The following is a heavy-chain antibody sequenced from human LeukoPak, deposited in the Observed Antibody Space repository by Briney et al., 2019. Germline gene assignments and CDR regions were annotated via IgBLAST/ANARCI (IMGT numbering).Heavy chain of an antibody. D-gene: IGHD3-16*01. CDR1: GFTFSSYW. CDR3: ARDEGGWFDP. CDR2: INTDGSST. Sequence: GGSLRLSCAASGFTFSSYWMHWVRQAPGEGLVWVSRINTDGSSTSYADSVKGRFTISRDNAKNTLYLQMNSLRAEDTAVYYCARDEGGWFDPWAQGTLVTVSS. V-gene: IGHV3-74*01. J-gene: IGHJ5*02.